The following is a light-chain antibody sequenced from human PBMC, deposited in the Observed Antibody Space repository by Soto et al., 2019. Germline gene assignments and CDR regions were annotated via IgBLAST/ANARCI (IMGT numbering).Light chain of an antibody. CDR3: QQYIRWPLT. J-gene: IGKJ4*01. CDR1: QDVSSK. V-gene: IGKV3D-15*01. CDR2: DAS. Sequence: EMVVTQSPATLSVSPGERVTLSCRTSQDVSSKLAWYQQKPGQPPSFLIYDASTRATGTPARFSGSGSGTEFTLAVSSLQSEDYALYFCQQYIRWPLTFGGGTKVEIK.